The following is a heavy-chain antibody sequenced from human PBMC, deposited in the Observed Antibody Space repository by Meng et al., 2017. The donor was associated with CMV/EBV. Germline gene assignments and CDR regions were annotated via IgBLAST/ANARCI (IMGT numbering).Heavy chain of an antibody. CDR1: GFTFDDYG. D-gene: IGHD2-2*02. Sequence: GESLKISCAASGFTFDDYGMSWVRQAPGKGLEWVSGINWNGGSTGYADSVKGRFTISRDNAKNSLYLQMNSLRAEDTAVYYCAKESCSSTSCYNYFDYWGQGTLVTVSS. CDR2: INWNGGST. J-gene: IGHJ4*02. V-gene: IGHV3-20*04. CDR3: AKESCSSTSCYNYFDY.